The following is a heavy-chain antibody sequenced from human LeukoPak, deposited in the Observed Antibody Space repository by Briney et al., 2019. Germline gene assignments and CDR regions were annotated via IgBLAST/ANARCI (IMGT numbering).Heavy chain of an antibody. V-gene: IGHV1-8*03. J-gene: IGHJ5*02. CDR2: MNPFSANT. D-gene: IGHD6-13*01. Sequence: ASVKVSCKASGYTFTNYDIHWVRQAPGQGLEWMGWMNPFSANTGYAQNFQGRVTITRNTSINTAYMELSSLRSGDTAVYYCARTQQLVLRSPLDPWGQGTLVTVSS. CDR1: GYTFTNYD. CDR3: ARTQQLVLRSPLDP.